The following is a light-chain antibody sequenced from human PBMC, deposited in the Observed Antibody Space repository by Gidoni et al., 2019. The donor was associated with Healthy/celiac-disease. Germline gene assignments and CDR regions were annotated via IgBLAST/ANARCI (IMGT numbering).Light chain of an antibody. Sequence: EVVFTQSPATLSLSPGDRATLACRASQSVSSYLAWYHQKPGQAPRLLIYDASNMATGIPARFSGSGSGTDFTLTISSLEPEDFAVYYCQQRSNWPPLTFGGGTKVEIK. CDR3: QQRSNWPPLT. CDR2: DAS. V-gene: IGKV3-11*01. CDR1: QSVSSY. J-gene: IGKJ4*01.